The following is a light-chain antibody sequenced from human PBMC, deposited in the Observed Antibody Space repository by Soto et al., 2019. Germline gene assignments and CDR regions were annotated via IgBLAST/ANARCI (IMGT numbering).Light chain of an antibody. CDR1: QDIRSR. CDR3: QQYHSYWT. CDR2: DAS. J-gene: IGKJ1*01. V-gene: IGKV1-5*01. Sequence: QMTKSPASLPASVGYRSPVSRRASQDIRSRLAWFQQKPGKAPKLLIYDASSLESGVPQRFSGSGSGTEFTLTSSSLQTDDLSTYYCQQYHSYWTGGQGTKVDIK.